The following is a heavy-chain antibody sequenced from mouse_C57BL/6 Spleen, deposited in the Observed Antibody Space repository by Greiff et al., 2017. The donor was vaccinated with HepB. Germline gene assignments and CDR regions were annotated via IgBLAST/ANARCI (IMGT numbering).Heavy chain of an antibody. D-gene: IGHD4-1*01. CDR2: ISYDGSN. Sequence: EVKLQESGPGLVKPSQSLSLTCSVTGYSITSGYYWNWIRQFPGNKLEWMGYISYDGSNNYNPSLKNRISITRDTSKNQFFLKLNSVTTEDTATYYCARENWSYAMDYWGQGTSVTVSS. V-gene: IGHV3-6*01. CDR1: GYSITSGYY. CDR3: ARENWSYAMDY. J-gene: IGHJ4*01.